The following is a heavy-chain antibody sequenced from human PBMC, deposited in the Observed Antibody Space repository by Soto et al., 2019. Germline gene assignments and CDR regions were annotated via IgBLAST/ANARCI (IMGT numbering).Heavy chain of an antibody. CDR1: GYTFTGYY. Sequence: ASVKVSCKASGYTFTGYYMHWVRQAPGQGLEWKGWINPNSGGTNYAQKFQGWVTMTRDTSISTAYMELSRLRSDDTAVYYCARAVYCSSTSCSNGDYYYGMDVWGQGTTVTVSS. J-gene: IGHJ6*02. V-gene: IGHV1-2*04. CDR3: ARAVYCSSTSCSNGDYYYGMDV. CDR2: INPNSGGT. D-gene: IGHD2-2*01.